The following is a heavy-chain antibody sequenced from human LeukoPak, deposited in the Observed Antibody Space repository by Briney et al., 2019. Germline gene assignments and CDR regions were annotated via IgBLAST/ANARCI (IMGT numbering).Heavy chain of an antibody. CDR2: IFAGGSA. D-gene: IGHD3-16*01. CDR1: GFRVSNDY. V-gene: IGHV3-53*01. CDR3: AKANSYDSYYFDY. J-gene: IGHJ4*02. Sequence: PGGSLRLSCAASGFRVSNDYMTWVRQAPGKGLEWVSFIFAGGSAYYAESVKGRFTVSRDRSKNTLSLQMNNLRAEDTAVYYCAKANSYDSYYFDYWGQGALVIVSS.